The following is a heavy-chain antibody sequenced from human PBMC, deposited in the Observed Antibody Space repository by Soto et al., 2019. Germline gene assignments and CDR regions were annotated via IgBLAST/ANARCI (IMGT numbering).Heavy chain of an antibody. CDR2: ISGSGGST. D-gene: IGHD3-9*01. J-gene: IGHJ3*02. CDR3: AKDPTYYDIMTGYRYAFDT. CDR1: GFTFSSYA. V-gene: IGHV3-23*01. Sequence: GGSLRLSCAASGFTFSSYAMSWVRQAPGKGLEWVSAISGSGGSTYYADSVKGRFTISRDNSKNTLYLQMNSLRAEDTAVYYCAKDPTYYDIMTGYRYAFDTWGQGTMVTVSS.